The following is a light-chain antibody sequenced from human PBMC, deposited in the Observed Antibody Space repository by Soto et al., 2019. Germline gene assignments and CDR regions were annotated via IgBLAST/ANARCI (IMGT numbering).Light chain of an antibody. Sequence: DIQMTQSPSTLSASVGDRVTITCRASQSISSWLAWYQQKPGKAPKLLIYKASSLESGVPSRFSGSGSGTEFTLTIRSLQPDDFATYYCQQYNSYSPNTFGQGTKLEIK. CDR1: QSISSW. J-gene: IGKJ2*01. CDR2: KAS. V-gene: IGKV1-5*03. CDR3: QQYNSYSPNT.